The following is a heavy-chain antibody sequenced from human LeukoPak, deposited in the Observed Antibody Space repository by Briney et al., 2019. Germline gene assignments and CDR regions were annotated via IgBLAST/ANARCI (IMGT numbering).Heavy chain of an antibody. CDR3: ARDGYSGSDAL. CDR2: ISSSSSTI. J-gene: IGHJ4*02. V-gene: IGHV3-48*01. CDR1: GFTFSSYS. D-gene: IGHD5-12*01. Sequence: GGSLRLSCAASGFTFSSYSMNWVRQAPGKGLEWVSYISSSSSTIYYADSVKGRFTISRDNAKNSLYLQMNSLRAEDTAVYYCARDGYSGSDALWGQGTLVTVSS.